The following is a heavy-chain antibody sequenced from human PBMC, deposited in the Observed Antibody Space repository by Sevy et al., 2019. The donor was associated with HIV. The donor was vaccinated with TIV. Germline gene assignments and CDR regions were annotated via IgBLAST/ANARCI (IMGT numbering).Heavy chain of an antibody. V-gene: IGHV3-30*18. CDR1: GIIFTTSG. Sequence: GGSLRLSCAVSGIIFTTSGMHWVRQAPGKGLEWVAVISYDGRSKFYGDSVKGRFTISRDNSKNILFLQMNSLRAEDTAVYYCAKDFTGYNGMDVWGQGTMVTVSS. D-gene: IGHD3-9*01. CDR3: AKDFTGYNGMDV. CDR2: ISYDGRSK. J-gene: IGHJ6*02.